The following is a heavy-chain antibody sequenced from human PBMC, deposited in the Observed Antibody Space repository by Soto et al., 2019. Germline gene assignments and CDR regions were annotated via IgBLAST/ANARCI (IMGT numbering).Heavy chain of an antibody. CDR1: GGSISSGGYY. V-gene: IGHV4-31*03. J-gene: IGHJ4*02. CDR2: IYYSGST. CDR3: ARTVPGVFDY. D-gene: IGHD3-10*02. Sequence: SETLSLTCTVSGGSISSGGYYWSWIRQHPGKGLEWIGYIYYSGSTYYNPSLKSRVTISVDTSKNQFSLKLSSVTAADTAVYYCARTVPGVFDYWGQGALVTVSS.